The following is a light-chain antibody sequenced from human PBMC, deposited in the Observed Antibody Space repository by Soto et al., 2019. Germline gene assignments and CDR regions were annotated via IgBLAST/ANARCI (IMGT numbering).Light chain of an antibody. Sequence: QSVLTQPASVSGSPGQSITISCSGTSSDVGGYNYVSWYQQHPGKAPKLMIYEVSNRPSGVSNRFSGSKSGNTGSLTISGLQAEDEADYYCSSYTSSSTVLFGGGTKLTVL. CDR3: SSYTSSSTVL. J-gene: IGLJ3*02. V-gene: IGLV2-14*01. CDR1: SSDVGGYNY. CDR2: EVS.